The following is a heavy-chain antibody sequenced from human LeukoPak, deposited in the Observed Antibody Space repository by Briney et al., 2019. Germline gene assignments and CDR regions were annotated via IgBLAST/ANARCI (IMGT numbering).Heavy chain of an antibody. CDR3: ARKYSSGWYRGNYFDY. V-gene: IGHV4-4*02. CDR1: GGSISSSNW. D-gene: IGHD6-19*01. CDR2: IYHSGST. J-gene: IGHJ4*02. Sequence: SGTLSLTCAVSGGSISSSNWWSWVRQPPGKGLEWIGEIYHSGSTNYNPSLKSRVTISVDKSKNQFSLKLSSVTAADTAVYYCARKYSSGWYRGNYFDYWVQGTMVAVCS.